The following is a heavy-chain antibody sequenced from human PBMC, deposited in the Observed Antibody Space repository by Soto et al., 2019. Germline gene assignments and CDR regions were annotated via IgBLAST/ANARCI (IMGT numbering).Heavy chain of an antibody. CDR3: AANLWQRAMHV. V-gene: IGHV4-59*08. CDR1: GASINDYC. D-gene: IGHD3-16*01. Sequence: QVQLQESGPGLVKPSETLSLTCTVSGASINDYCWSWIRQSPGKRLEWIGFIYNSVSTRYNPSLESRATISVDSSKSQISLNLNSVSAADTAVYYCAANLWQRAMHVWAKGPRSPSP. J-gene: IGHJ6*02. CDR2: IYNSVST.